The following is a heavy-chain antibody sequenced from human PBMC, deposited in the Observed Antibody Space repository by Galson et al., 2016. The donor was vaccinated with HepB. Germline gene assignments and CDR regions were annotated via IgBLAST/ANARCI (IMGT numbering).Heavy chain of an antibody. V-gene: IGHV1-2*04. Sequence: SVKVSCKASGYTFTNYGINWVRQAPGQGLEWMGWINPNSGGTDYAQKFQDWVTMTRDTSINTTYMELTRLRSDDTAVYYCARGRYFDWMYWFDPWGQGTLVTVSS. D-gene: IGHD3-9*01. CDR3: ARGRYFDWMYWFDP. J-gene: IGHJ5*02. CDR2: INPNSGGT. CDR1: GYTFTNYG.